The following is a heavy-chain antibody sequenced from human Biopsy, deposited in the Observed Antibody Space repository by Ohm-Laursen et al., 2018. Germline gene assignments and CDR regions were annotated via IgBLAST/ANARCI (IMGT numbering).Heavy chain of an antibody. D-gene: IGHD3-16*01. J-gene: IGHJ5*02. CDR3: AKGYGPDNWFDP. Sequence: SLRLSCAASGFTFSTYAMTWVRQAPGEGLEWVSSITGSGGSTYYPDSVKGRFIISRDNSKNSLYLQMNSLRAEDTVVYYCAKGYGPDNWFDPWGQGTLVTVSS. CDR1: GFTFSTYA. V-gene: IGHV3-23*01. CDR2: ITGSGGST.